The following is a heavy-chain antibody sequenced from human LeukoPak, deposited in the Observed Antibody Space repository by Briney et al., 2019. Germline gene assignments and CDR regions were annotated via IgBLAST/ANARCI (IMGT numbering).Heavy chain of an antibody. V-gene: IGHV1-69*06. CDR1: GGTFSSYA. CDR3: ARLNGGSGAFDI. Sequence: SVKVSCKASGGTFSSYAISWVRQAPGQGLEWMGGIIPIFGTANYAQKFQGRVTIIADKSTSTAYTELSSLRSEDTAVYYCARLNGGSGAFDIWGQGTMVTVSS. CDR2: IIPIFGTA. D-gene: IGHD3-10*01. J-gene: IGHJ3*02.